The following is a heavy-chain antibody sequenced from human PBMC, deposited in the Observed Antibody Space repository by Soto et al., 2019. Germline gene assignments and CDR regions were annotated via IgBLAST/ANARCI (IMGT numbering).Heavy chain of an antibody. D-gene: IGHD6-13*01. CDR3: ASGLLAAAGTECLYYYCGIDL. CDR2: IYYSGST. J-gene: IGHJ6*02. Sequence: LSQDPFPPRTGSGGFTSPCWYLLGRVRQAPGKGLEWIASIYYSGSTYYNTPLKSRVTISVDTSKNQFSLKLSSVTAADTAVYYCASGLLAAAGTECLYYYCGIDLGAQVTTDT. V-gene: IGHV4-39*01. CDR1: GGFTSPCWYL.